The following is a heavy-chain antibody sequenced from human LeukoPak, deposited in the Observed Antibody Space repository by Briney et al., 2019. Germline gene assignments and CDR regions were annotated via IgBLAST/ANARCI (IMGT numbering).Heavy chain of an antibody. CDR3: ATYSGVHHKTFDD. J-gene: IGHJ4*02. V-gene: IGHV3-7*03. CDR1: GITVSRYW. CDR2: IKQDENEQ. D-gene: IGHD1-26*01. Sequence: GGSLRLSCAASGITVSRYWMSWVRQAPGGGLEWVANIKQDENEQDYVDSVRGRFTISRDNAKNSLYLQMNSLRVEDTALCFCATYSGVHHKTFDDWGQGTLVTVSS.